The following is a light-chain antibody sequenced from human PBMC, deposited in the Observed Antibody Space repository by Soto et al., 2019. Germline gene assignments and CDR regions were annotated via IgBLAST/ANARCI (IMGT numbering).Light chain of an antibody. Sequence: DIVLTQSPATLCLSPGERATLSCRASQSVSRNLAWYQQKHGQAPRXLIYGTSSRAAGIPDRFSGIGSGTDLTINISRLEPEDGAVYDCEQYNNWPITFGQGTRLEIK. V-gene: IGKV3-11*01. CDR2: GTS. J-gene: IGKJ5*01. CDR1: QSVSRN. CDR3: EQYNNWPIT.